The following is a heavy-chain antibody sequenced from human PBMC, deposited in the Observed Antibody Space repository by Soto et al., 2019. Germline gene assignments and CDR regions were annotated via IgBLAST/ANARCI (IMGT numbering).Heavy chain of an antibody. D-gene: IGHD5-18*01. Sequence: PGESLKISCKGSGYSFTSYWIGWVRQMPGKGLEWMGIIYPGGSDTRYSPSFQGQVTMSADKSTSAAYLQWSSLRASDTAMYYCARVMAGYSYGLDYWGQGTLVTVAS. CDR3: ARVMAGYSYGLDY. CDR1: GYSFTSYW. CDR2: IYPGGSDT. V-gene: IGHV5-51*01. J-gene: IGHJ4*02.